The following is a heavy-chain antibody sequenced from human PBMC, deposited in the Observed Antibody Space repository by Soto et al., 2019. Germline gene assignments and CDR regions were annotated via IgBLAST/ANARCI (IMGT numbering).Heavy chain of an antibody. CDR1: GYTFTSYD. Sequence: QVQLVQSGAEVKKPGASVKVSCKASGYTFTSYDINWVRQATGQGLEWMGWMNPNSGNTGYAQKFQGRVTMTRNTSISTAYRELSTLRSEDTAVYYCAREHSSSWRFDYWGQGTLVTVSS. D-gene: IGHD6-13*01. CDR3: AREHSSSWRFDY. CDR2: MNPNSGNT. V-gene: IGHV1-8*01. J-gene: IGHJ4*02.